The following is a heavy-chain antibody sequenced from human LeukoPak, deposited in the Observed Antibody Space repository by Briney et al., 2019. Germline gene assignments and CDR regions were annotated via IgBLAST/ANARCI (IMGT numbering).Heavy chain of an antibody. CDR1: GGSIRGYY. CDR2: IYSSGST. V-gene: IGHV4-59*12. D-gene: IGHD3-10*01. J-gene: IGHJ4*02. Sequence: SETLSLTCNVSGGSIRGYYWSWIRQPPGEGLEWIGYIYSSGSTNYNPSLKSRVTMSVDTSKNQFSLKLNSVTAADTAVYYCARPRLLYGSGPTLVWGPGTLVTVSS. CDR3: ARPRLLYGSGPTLV.